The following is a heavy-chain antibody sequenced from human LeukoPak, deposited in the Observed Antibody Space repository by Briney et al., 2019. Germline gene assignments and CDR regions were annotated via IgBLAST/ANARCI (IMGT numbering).Heavy chain of an antibody. CDR3: ARGLVVRGVLPTRDWYFDL. CDR2: INAGNGNT. V-gene: IGHV1-3*01. D-gene: IGHD3-10*01. Sequence: ASVKVSCKASGYTFTSYAMHWVRQAPGQRLEWMGWINAGNGNTKYSQKFQGRVTITRDTSASTAYMELSSLRSEDTAVYYCARGLVVRGVLPTRDWYFDLWGRGTLVTVSS. J-gene: IGHJ2*01. CDR1: GYTFTSYA.